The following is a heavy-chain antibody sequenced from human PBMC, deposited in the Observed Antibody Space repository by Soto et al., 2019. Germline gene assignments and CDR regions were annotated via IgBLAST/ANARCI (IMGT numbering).Heavy chain of an antibody. CDR3: AHRLCDSSCYWDVGFFDF. D-gene: IGHD2-15*01. Sequence: SGPTLVNPTQTLTLTCTFSGFSLSTSGVGVGWIRQPPGKALECLALIYWDDDKRYSPSLKSRLSVTKDTSNNQVVLTVTNMDPVDSGTYFCAHRLCDSSCYWDVGFFDFWGQGALVTVSS. CDR1: GFSLSTSGVG. CDR2: IYWDDDK. J-gene: IGHJ4*02. V-gene: IGHV2-5*02.